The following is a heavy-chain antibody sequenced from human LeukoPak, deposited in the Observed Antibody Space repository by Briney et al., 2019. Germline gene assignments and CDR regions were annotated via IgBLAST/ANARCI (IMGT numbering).Heavy chain of an antibody. CDR2: ISGSGGST. CDR3: ARAARDYYYYMDV. V-gene: IGHV3-23*01. CDR1: GFTFSSYA. J-gene: IGHJ6*03. Sequence: GGSLRLSCAASGFTFSSYAMSWVRQAPGKGLEWVSAISGSGGSTYYADSVKGRFTISGDNSKNTLYLQMNSLRAEDTAVYYCARAARDYYYYMDVWGKGTTVTVSS. D-gene: IGHD3-10*01.